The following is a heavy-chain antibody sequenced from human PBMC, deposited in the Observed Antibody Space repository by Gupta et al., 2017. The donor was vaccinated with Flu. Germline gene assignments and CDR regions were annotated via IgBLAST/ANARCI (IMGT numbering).Heavy chain of an antibody. CDR2: ISVSGGST. V-gene: IGHV3-23*01. CDR3: AKLDIVVVPAPYGVYFDY. J-gene: IGHJ4*02. Sequence: EVQLLESGGGLVQPGGSLRFSCPASAFTFSRYAMSWVRQAPGKGLEWVSAISVSGGSTYYADSVKGRFTISRDNSKNTLYLQMNSLRAEDTAVYYCAKLDIVVVPAPYGVYFDYWGQGTLVTVSS. D-gene: IGHD2-2*03. CDR1: AFTFSRYA.